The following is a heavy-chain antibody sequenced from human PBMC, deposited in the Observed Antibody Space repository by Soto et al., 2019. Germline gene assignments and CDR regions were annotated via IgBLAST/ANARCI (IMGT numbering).Heavy chain of an antibody. CDR3: EKKVKSGSGSQYFDY. J-gene: IGHJ4*02. Sequence: GGSLRLSCVASGFTFSSYSMSWVRQAPGKGLEWVSGFRAGGDDGTTYYADSVKGRFTISRDNSKNTLFLQMNSMRAEDTAIYYCEKKVKSGSGSQYFDYFGQGPLVTVYS. D-gene: IGHD3-10*01. CDR2: FRAGGDDGTT. V-gene: IGHV3-23*01. CDR1: GFTFSSYS.